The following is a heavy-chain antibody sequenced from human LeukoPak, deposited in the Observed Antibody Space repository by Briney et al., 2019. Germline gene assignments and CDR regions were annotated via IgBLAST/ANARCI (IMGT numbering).Heavy chain of an antibody. CDR1: GGSISSYY. D-gene: IGHD5-18*01. CDR2: INHSGST. J-gene: IGHJ4*02. Sequence: SETLSLTCTVSGGSISSYYWSWIRQPPGKGLEWIGEINHSGSTNYNPSLKSRVTISVDTSKNQFSLKLSSVTAADTAVYYCARGRTAMVWGQGTLVTVSS. V-gene: IGHV4-34*01. CDR3: ARGRTAMV.